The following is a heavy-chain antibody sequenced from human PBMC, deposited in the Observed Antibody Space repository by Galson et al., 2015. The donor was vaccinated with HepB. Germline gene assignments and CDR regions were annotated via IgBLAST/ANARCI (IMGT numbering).Heavy chain of an antibody. Sequence: SVKVSCKASGYTFTSYAMHWVRQAPGQRLEWMGWINAGNGNTKYSQKFQGRVTITRDTSASTAYMELSSLRSEDTAVYYCARLTAVYYYDSSGYYYDYWGQETLVTVSS. CDR2: INAGNGNT. J-gene: IGHJ4*02. CDR1: GYTFTSYA. CDR3: ARLTAVYYYDSSGYYYDY. V-gene: IGHV1-3*01. D-gene: IGHD3-22*01.